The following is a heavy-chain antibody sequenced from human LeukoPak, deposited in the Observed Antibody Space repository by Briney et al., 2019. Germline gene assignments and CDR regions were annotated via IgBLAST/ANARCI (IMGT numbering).Heavy chain of an antibody. D-gene: IGHD2-21*02. CDR1: GFTFSSYG. J-gene: IGHJ6*03. Sequence: GGSLRLSCAASGFTFSSYGMHWVRQAPGKGLEWVAFIRFDGSNKYYADSVKGRFTISRDNSKNTLYLQMNGLRAEDTAVYYCAKGNRGGDCYTYYYFYMDVWGKGTTVTVSS. V-gene: IGHV3-30*02. CDR3: AKGNRGGDCYTYYYFYMDV. CDR2: IRFDGSNK.